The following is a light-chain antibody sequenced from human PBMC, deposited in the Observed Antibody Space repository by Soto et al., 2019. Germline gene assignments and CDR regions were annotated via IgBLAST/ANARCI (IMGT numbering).Light chain of an antibody. J-gene: IGKJ2*01. V-gene: IGKV3-15*01. Sequence: EIVLTQSPATLSVSPGERATLSCRASQSATTNLDWYQQKPGQAPRVLIYGATTPATGIPARFSGSGSVTEFTLTISSLQSEDVGVYYCHQYNVWPQTFGQGTKLEIK. CDR2: GAT. CDR1: QSATTN. CDR3: HQYNVWPQT.